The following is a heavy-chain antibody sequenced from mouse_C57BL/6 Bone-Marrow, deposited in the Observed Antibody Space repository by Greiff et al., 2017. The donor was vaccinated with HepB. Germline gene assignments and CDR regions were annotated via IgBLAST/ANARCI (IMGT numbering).Heavy chain of an antibody. CDR2: IDPENGDT. D-gene: IGHD1-1*01. CDR1: GFNIKDDY. J-gene: IGHJ2*01. CDR3: TTLFITTVVASGY. Sequence: EVKLQESGAELVRPGASVKLSCTASGFNIKDDYMHWVKQRPEQGLEWIGWIDPENGDTEYASKFQGKATITADTSSNTAYLQLSSLTSEDTAVYYCTTLFITTVVASGYWGQGTTLTVSS. V-gene: IGHV14-4*01.